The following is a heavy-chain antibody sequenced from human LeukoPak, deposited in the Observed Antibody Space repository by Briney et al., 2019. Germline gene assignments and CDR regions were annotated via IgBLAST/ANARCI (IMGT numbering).Heavy chain of an antibody. D-gene: IGHD3-3*01. CDR3: ARGVDHYYDFWSGYYGPADYGMDV. J-gene: IGHJ6*02. V-gene: IGHV4-30-4*01. Sequence: SETLSLTCTVSGGPISSGDYYWGWIRQPPGKGLEWIGYIYYSGSTYYNPSLKSRVTISVDTSKNQFSPKLSSVTAADTAVYYCARGVDHYYDFWSGYYGPADYGMDVWGQGTTVTVSS. CDR1: GGPISSGDYY. CDR2: IYYSGST.